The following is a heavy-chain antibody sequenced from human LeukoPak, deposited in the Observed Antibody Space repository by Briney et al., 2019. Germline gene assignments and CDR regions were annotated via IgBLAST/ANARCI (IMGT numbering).Heavy chain of an antibody. CDR2: ISWNSGSI. J-gene: IGHJ5*02. D-gene: IGHD3-10*01. Sequence: GGSLRLSCAASGFTFDDYAMHWVRQAPGKGLEWVSGISWNSGSIGYADSVKGRFTISRDNAKNSLYLQMNSLSAEDTALYYCARMVRGVIGRFGWFDPWGQGTLVTVSS. CDR1: GFTFDDYA. CDR3: ARMVRGVIGRFGWFDP. V-gene: IGHV3-9*01.